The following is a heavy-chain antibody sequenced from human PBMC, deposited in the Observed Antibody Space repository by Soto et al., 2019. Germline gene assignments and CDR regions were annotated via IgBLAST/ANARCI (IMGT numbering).Heavy chain of an antibody. Sequence: SETLSLTCTVSGGSISSYYWSWIRQPPGKGLEWIGYIYYSGSTNYNPSLKSRVTISVDTSKNQFSLKLSSVTAADTAVYYCARQRYSSSWYGSEGIDPCGQGTLVTVS. J-gene: IGHJ5*02. V-gene: IGHV4-59*01. D-gene: IGHD6-13*01. CDR3: ARQRYSSSWYGSEGIDP. CDR2: IYYSGST. CDR1: GGSISSYY.